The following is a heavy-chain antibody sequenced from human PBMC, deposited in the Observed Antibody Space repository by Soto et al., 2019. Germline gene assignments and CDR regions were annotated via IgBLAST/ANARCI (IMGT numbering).Heavy chain of an antibody. D-gene: IGHD6-19*01. V-gene: IGHV1-46*01. CDR3: AREESAVAGNFDY. J-gene: IGHJ4*02. CDR1: GYTFTSYY. Sequence: QVQLVQSGAEVKKPGASVKVSCKSSGYTFTSYYMHWVRQAPGQGLEWMGIINPSAGSTNYAHKFQGRVTMTRDPSTSTVDMELSSLGSEDTAVDYCAREESAVAGNFDYWGQGTLVTVSS. CDR2: INPSAGST.